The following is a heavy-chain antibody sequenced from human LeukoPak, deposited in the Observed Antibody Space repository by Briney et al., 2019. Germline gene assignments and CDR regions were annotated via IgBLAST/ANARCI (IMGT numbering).Heavy chain of an antibody. CDR1: GFTFSSYS. Sequence: GGSLRLSCAASGFTFSSYSMNWVRQAPGKGLEWVSSISSSSSYIYYADSVKGRFTISRDNAKNSLYLQMNSLRAEDTAVYCCARDPTYSSTHLFDPWGQGTLVTVSS. CDR2: ISSSSSYI. D-gene: IGHD6-13*01. J-gene: IGHJ5*02. CDR3: ARDPTYSSTHLFDP. V-gene: IGHV3-21*01.